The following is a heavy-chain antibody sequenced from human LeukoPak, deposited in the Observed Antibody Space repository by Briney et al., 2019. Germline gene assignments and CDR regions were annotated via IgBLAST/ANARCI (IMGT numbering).Heavy chain of an antibody. Sequence: SETLSLTCAVSGGSINSGGYSWSWIRQPPGTGLEWIGNIYHTESSYYNPSLKSRVIMSIDRSKNQFSLQLSSVTAADTAVYYCAREYYGAYTYRYFDLWGRGTQVSVSS. J-gene: IGHJ2*01. CDR3: AREYYGAYTYRYFDL. V-gene: IGHV4-30-2*01. CDR2: IYHTESS. CDR1: GGSINSGGYS. D-gene: IGHD4-17*01.